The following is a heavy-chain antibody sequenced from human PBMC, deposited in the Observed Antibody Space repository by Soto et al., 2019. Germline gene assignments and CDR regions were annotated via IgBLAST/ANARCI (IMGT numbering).Heavy chain of an antibody. CDR2: IYYSGST. J-gene: IGHJ5*02. CDR3: ARHFSSYNWFDP. D-gene: IGHD6-19*01. CDR1: GGSISSSSYY. V-gene: IGHV4-39*01. Sequence: QLQLQESGPGLVKPSETLSLTCTVSGGSISSSSYYWVWIRQPPGKGLEWIGSIYYSGSTYYNPSLKSRVTISVDTSKNQFSLKLSSVTAADTAVYYCARHFSSYNWFDPWGQGTLVTVSS.